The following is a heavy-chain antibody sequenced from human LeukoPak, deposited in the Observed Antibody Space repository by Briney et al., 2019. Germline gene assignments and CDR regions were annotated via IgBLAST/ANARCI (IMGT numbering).Heavy chain of an antibody. V-gene: IGHV4-59*01. CDR2: MYYSGST. CDR1: GRSISGYY. J-gene: IGHJ4*02. D-gene: IGHD1-7*01. Sequence: PSDTLSLTCTVSGRSISGYYWSWIRQPPGKGLEWIGFMYYSGSTTYNPSLRGRVTISVDTSKNQFSLKLSSVTAADTAVYYCARDGLGGAGTLFDYWGQGTLVTVSS. CDR3: ARDGLGGAGTLFDY.